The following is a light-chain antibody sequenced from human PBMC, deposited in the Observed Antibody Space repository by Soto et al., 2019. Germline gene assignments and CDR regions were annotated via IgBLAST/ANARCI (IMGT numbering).Light chain of an antibody. V-gene: IGLV1-40*01. CDR1: RSNIGSGFD. CDR2: GSN. Sequence: QSVLTQPPSVSGAPGQRVTISCPGGRSNIGSGFDVHWYQQLPGTAPKLLIFGSNYRPSGVPDRFSGSKSGSSASLAITDLQPEDEADYFCQSYDTSLRVLFGGGTKLTVL. CDR3: QSYDTSLRVL. J-gene: IGLJ2*01.